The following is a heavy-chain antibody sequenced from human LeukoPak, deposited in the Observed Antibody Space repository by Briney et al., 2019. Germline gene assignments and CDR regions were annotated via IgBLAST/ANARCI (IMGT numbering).Heavy chain of an antibody. J-gene: IGHJ3*02. CDR2: IYYRST. V-gene: IGHV4-59*01. D-gene: IGHD2-15*01. CDR3: AGEKYCSGGSCYSKAFDI. CDR1: GGSISSYY. Sequence: PSETLSLTCTVSGGSISSYYWSWIRQPPGKGLEWIGYIYYRSTNYNPSLKSRVTISIDTSKNQFSLKLNSVTAADTAVFYCAGEKYCSGGSCYSKAFDIWGQGTMVTVSS.